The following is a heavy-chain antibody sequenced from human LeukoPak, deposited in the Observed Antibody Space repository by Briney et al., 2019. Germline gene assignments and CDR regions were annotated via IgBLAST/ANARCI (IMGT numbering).Heavy chain of an antibody. V-gene: IGHV4-38-2*02. D-gene: IGHD2-8*01. CDR3: ARGRTRGYCTNGVCYTHFDY. CDR1: GYSISSGYY. J-gene: IGHJ4*02. Sequence: SETLSLTCTVSGYSISSGYYWGWIRQPPGKGLEWIGSIYHSGSTYYNPSLKSRVTISVDTSKNQFSLKLSSVTAADTAVYYCARGRTRGYCTNGVCYTHFDYWGQGTLVTVSS. CDR2: IYHSGST.